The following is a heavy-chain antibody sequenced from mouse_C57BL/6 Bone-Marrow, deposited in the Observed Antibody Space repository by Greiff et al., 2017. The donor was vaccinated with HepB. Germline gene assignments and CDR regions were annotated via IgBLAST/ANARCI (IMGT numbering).Heavy chain of an antibody. CDR3: ARSYYGSSY. CDR2: IDPSDSYT. J-gene: IGHJ2*01. V-gene: IGHV1-59*01. Sequence: QVQLQQAGAELVRPGTSVKLSCKASGYTFTSYWMHWVKQRPGQGLEWIGVIDPSDSYTNYNQKFKGQATLTVDTSSSTAYMQLSSLTSEDSAVYYCARSYYGSSYWGQGTTLTVSS. D-gene: IGHD1-1*01. CDR1: GYTFTSYW.